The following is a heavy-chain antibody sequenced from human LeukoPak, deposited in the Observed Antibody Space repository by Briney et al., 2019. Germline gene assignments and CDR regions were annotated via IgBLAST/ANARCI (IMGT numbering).Heavy chain of an antibody. CDR1: GGSISSGDYS. CDR2: IYHSGST. V-gene: IGHV4-30-2*01. J-gene: IGHJ5*02. CDR3: ARSGWDYCDSSGPRSWFDP. D-gene: IGHD3-22*01. Sequence: SETLSLTCAVSGGSISSGDYSWSWIRQPPGKGLEWIGYIYHSGSTYYNPSLKSRVTISVDRSKNQFSLKLSSVTAADTAVYYCARSGWDYCDSSGPRSWFDPWGQGTLVTVSS.